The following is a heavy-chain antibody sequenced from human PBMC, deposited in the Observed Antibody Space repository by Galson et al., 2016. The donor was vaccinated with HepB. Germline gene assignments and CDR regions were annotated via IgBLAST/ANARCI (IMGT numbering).Heavy chain of an antibody. CDR2: ISGSSHNT. Sequence: SLRLSCAASGFTFSIYAMSWVRQAPGKGLEWVSAISGSSHNTYYADTVKGRFTIFRDNSKNTMYLQMNSLRAGDTAVYYCARSYDGSGYYVDGFDTWGQGTMVTVSS. J-gene: IGHJ3*02. D-gene: IGHD3-22*01. CDR3: ARSYDGSGYYVDGFDT. V-gene: IGHV3-23*01. CDR1: GFTFSIYA.